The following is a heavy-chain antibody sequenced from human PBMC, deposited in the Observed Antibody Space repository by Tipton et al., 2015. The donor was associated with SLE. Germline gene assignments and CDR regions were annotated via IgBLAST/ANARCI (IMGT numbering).Heavy chain of an antibody. CDR3: ARHAVQYSGLVSFDI. J-gene: IGHJ3*02. CDR2: IFHSGNA. V-gene: IGHV4-30-2*01. D-gene: IGHD3-10*01. CDR1: GGSINSGDYS. Sequence: TLSLTCAVSGGSINSGDYSWSWIRQPPGKGLEWIGYIFHSGNAYYNPSLKSRVTISVDMSRNQFSLRLDSVTAADTAVYYCARHAVQYSGLVSFDIWGQGTLVTVSS.